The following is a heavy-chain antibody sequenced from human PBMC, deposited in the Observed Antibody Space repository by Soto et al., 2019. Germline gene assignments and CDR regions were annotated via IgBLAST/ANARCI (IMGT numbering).Heavy chain of an antibody. D-gene: IGHD4-17*01. CDR3: AKVLYGDSREYYFDF. CDR2: ISYGGGTT. J-gene: IGHJ4*02. V-gene: IGHV3-23*01. Sequence: VGSLRLSCAASEFTLSNYAMSWVRQAPGKGLEWVSAISYGGGTTYYADSVKGRFTISRDNSKNTLYLQMNSLRAEDTAIYWRAKVLYGDSREYYFDFWGQGTLVTVSS. CDR1: EFTLSNYA.